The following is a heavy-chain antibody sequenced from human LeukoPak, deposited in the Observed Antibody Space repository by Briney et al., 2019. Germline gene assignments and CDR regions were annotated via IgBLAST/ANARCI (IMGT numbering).Heavy chain of an antibody. Sequence: GGSLRLSCAASGFTFSSYGMHWVRQAPGKGLEWVAVIWYDGSNKYYADSVKGRFTISRDNSKNTLYLQMNSLRAEDTAVYYCAKEIRDSSGYCVNWYFDLWGRGTLVTVSS. CDR3: AKEIRDSSGYCVNWYFDL. V-gene: IGHV3-33*06. CDR1: GFTFSSYG. J-gene: IGHJ2*01. D-gene: IGHD3-22*01. CDR2: IWYDGSNK.